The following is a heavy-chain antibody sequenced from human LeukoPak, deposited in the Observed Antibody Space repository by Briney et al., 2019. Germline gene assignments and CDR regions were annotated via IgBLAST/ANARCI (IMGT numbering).Heavy chain of an antibody. J-gene: IGHJ6*02. D-gene: IGHD2-2*01. V-gene: IGHV3-23*01. CDR1: GFTLSSYA. Sequence: GGSLRLSCAASGFTLSSYAMSWVRQAPGKGLEWVSATSGSGGSTYYADSVKGRFTISRDNSKNTLYLQTNSLRAEDTAVYYCAKGRLSSVVVAGYGMDVWGQGTTITVSS. CDR2: TSGSGGST. CDR3: AKGRLSSVVVAGYGMDV.